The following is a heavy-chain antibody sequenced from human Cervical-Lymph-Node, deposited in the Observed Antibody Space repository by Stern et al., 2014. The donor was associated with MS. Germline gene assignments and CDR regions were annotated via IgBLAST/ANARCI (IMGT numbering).Heavy chain of an antibody. CDR2: TYYSGST. D-gene: IGHD6-13*01. Sequence: QLQLQESGPGVAKPSQTLSLTCTVSGGSISTDGYYWTWIRQHPEKGLEWIGYTYYSGSTSYNPPLKSRVTMSLDTSKTQFSLSLSSVTAADTAIYYCARDDRGSSWYRFDFWGQGTLVTVSS. CDR1: GGSISTDGYY. CDR3: ARDDRGSSWYRFDF. V-gene: IGHV4-31*03. J-gene: IGHJ4*02.